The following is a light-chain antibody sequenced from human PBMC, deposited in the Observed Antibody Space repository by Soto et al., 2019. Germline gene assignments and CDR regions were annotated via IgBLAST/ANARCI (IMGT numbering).Light chain of an antibody. Sequence: EIVMTQSPATLSVSPGERATLSCRASQSVSSNLAWYQQKPGQAPRLLIYGASTRATGIPARFSGSGSGTEFTLTISSLQSEGFAVYYCQQYNNWPPGRTFGQGTKV. CDR3: QQYNNWPPGRT. V-gene: IGKV3-15*01. CDR1: QSVSSN. CDR2: GAS. J-gene: IGKJ1*01.